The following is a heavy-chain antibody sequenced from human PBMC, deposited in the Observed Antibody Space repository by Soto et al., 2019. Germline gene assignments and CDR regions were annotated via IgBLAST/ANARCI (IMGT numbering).Heavy chain of an antibody. D-gene: IGHD3-22*01. CDR1: GGTFSSYA. V-gene: IGHV1-69*13. CDR3: ARDLGHYDSSGYYSNFDY. Sequence: ASVKVSCKASGGTFSSYAISWVRQAPGQGLEWMGGIIPIFGTANYAQKFQGRVTITADESTSTAYMELSSLRSEDTAVYYCARDLGHYDSSGYYSNFDYWGQGTLVTVSS. J-gene: IGHJ4*02. CDR2: IIPIFGTA.